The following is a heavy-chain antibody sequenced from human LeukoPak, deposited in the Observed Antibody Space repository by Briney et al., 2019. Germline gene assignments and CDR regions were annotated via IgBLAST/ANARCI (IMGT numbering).Heavy chain of an antibody. J-gene: IGHJ4*02. V-gene: IGHV3-23*01. CDR3: ARYYGSGSYCDY. CDR2: ISGSGGST. CDR1: GFTFSRYA. D-gene: IGHD3-10*01. Sequence: GGSLRLSCAASGFTFSRYAMSWVRQAPGKGLEWVSAISGSGGSTYYADSVKGRFTISRDNSKNTLYLQMNSLRAEDTAVYYCARYYGSGSYCDYWGQGTLVTVSS.